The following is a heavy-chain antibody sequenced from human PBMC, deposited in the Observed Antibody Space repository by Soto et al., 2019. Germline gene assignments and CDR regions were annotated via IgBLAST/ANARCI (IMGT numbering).Heavy chain of an antibody. J-gene: IGHJ4*02. CDR3: ARHTSSGYHQF. D-gene: IGHD3-22*01. CDR1: GGSISGSTGYY. V-gene: IGHV4-39*01. CDR2: IYYSGNP. Sequence: QLQLQESGPGLVKPSETLSLTCTVSGGSISGSTGYYWAWIRQPPGKGLQWIGNIYYSGNPYYHPSLKSRVPISVDTSKNQFSLRLSSVTAADTAVYYCARHTSSGYHQFWGQGALVTVSS.